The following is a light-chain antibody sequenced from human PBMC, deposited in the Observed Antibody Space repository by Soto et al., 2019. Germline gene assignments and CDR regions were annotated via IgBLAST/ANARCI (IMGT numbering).Light chain of an antibody. CDR1: QSLVHNNGNTY. J-gene: IGKJ2*01. CDR2: KIS. Sequence: DVVMTQSPLSLPVTLGQPASISCRSTQSLVHNNGNTYLTWFQQRPGRSPRRLIYKISNRDSGVPDSFRGSGSGTDFKLKISRVEAEDVGLYYCMQGTHWPYTFGQGTKLEIK. V-gene: IGKV2-30*02. CDR3: MQGTHWPYT.